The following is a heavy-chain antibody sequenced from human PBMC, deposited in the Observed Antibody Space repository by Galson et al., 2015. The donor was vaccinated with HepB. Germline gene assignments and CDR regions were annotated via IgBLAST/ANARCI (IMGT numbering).Heavy chain of an antibody. CDR3: ARDRTYCGSPSCSRMGPNY. Sequence: SLRLSCATFGFTFTKYGMHWVRQAPGKGLEWVALIWSDGSDKNYADSVKGRFTISRDNSKNTVSLQMDSLRAEDTAVYYCARDRTYCGSPSCSRMGPNYWGQGTLVTVSS. D-gene: IGHD2-2*01. CDR2: IWSDGSDK. CDR1: GFTFTKYG. J-gene: IGHJ4*02. V-gene: IGHV3-33*01.